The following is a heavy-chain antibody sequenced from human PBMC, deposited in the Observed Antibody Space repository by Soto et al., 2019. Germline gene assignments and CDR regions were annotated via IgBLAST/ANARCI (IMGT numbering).Heavy chain of an antibody. V-gene: IGHV1-8*01. J-gene: IGHJ4*01. CDR2: MTPNTGNT. CDR3: ARNKWGSGGFDF. CDR1: GYTFTSFD. D-gene: IGHD7-27*01. Sequence: QVQLVQSGAEAKKPGASVKVSCKASGYTFTSFDINWVRQATGQGLEWLGWMTPNTGNTGYAQKFQGRITMTRDTSTSTAYMELNSLTYADSAVYYCARNKWGSGGFDFWGHGTLVTVSS.